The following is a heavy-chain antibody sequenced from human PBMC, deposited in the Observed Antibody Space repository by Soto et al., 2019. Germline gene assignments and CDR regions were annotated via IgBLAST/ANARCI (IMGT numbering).Heavy chain of an antibody. CDR2: IFPMFDVP. CDR3: ARSVGSGGVIGGFDY. J-gene: IGHJ4*02. D-gene: IGHD3-16*02. CDR1: GGTFNTYA. Sequence: QVQLVQSGPEMKKPGSAVKVSCTASGGTFNTYAMNWVRQVPGQGLEWMGGIFPMFDVPRYAQKFQGRVTITLDESSTTAYMDLSSLRFDDTAVYYCARSVGSGGVIGGFDYWGQGTLVSV. V-gene: IGHV1-69*19.